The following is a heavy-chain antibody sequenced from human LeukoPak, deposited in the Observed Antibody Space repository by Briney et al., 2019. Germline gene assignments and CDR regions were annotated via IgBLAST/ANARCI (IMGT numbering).Heavy chain of an antibody. J-gene: IGHJ4*02. Sequence: KCGESLKISCKGSGYSFTSYWIGWVRQMPGKGLEWMGIIYPGDSDTRYSPSFQGQVTISADKSISTAYLQWSSLKASDTAMYYYARRLRYYYDSSGYYLDYWGQGTLVTVSS. V-gene: IGHV5-51*01. CDR2: IYPGDSDT. CDR1: GYSFTSYW. CDR3: ARRLRYYYDSSGYYLDY. D-gene: IGHD3-22*01.